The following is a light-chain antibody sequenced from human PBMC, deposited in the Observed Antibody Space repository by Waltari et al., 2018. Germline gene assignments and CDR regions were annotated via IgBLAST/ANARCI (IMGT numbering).Light chain of an antibody. Sequence: QSALTQPASVSGSPGQAITISCTGTTSDVGDYGSFSWYQQHPGKAPKRIIYDVSNRPSGVSSRFSGSKFGNTASLTISGLQADDEADYYCNSYTSSSSLFGGGTRLTVL. CDR1: TSDVGDYGS. CDR3: NSYTSSSSL. J-gene: IGLJ2*01. CDR2: DVS. V-gene: IGLV2-14*03.